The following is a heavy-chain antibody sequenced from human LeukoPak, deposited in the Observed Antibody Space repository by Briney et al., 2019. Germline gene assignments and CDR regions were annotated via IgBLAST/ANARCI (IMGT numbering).Heavy chain of an antibody. V-gene: IGHV1-69*05. CDR3: ARDGARTVRFLERNYNWFDP. J-gene: IGHJ5*02. D-gene: IGHD3-3*01. CDR1: GGTFSSYA. CDR2: IIPIFGTA. Sequence: GASVKVSCKASGGTFSSYAISWVRQAPGQGLEWMGGIIPIFGTANYAQKFQGRVTITTDESTSTAYMELSSLRSEDTAVYYCARDGARTVRFLERNYNWFDPWGQGTLVTVSS.